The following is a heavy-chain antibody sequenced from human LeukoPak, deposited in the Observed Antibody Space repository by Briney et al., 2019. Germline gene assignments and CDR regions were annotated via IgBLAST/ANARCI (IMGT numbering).Heavy chain of an antibody. D-gene: IGHD4-11*01. CDR1: GYRLSSGYH. CDR3: VRSEIDDYSKY. CDR2: IDYSGSI. J-gene: IGHJ4*02. V-gene: IGHV4-38-2*02. Sequence: SETLSLTCTVSGYRLSSGYHWGWIRQTPGKGLEWLGSIDYSGSIYDNPSLRSRVTISPDTSKNQVYLKVNSVTAADTAVYYCVRSEIDDYSKYWGRGTLVIVSS.